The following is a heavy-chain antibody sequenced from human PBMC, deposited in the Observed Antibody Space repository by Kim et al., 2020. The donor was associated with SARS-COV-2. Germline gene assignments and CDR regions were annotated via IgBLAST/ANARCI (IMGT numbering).Heavy chain of an antibody. CDR1: GGFISTYY. V-gene: IGHV4-59*13. CDR2: IDYSETT. J-gene: IGHJ6*02. Sequence: SETLSLTCTVSGGFISTYYWSWIRQTPGKGLEWIWFIDYSETTNYNPSLKSRVTMSVDKTKNHFSLMLSSVTAADTAVYYCTRDFKGGYSGPYPFYYGMDVWRQGTTVTVSS. CDR3: TRDFKGGYSGPYPFYYGMDV. D-gene: IGHD6-19*01.